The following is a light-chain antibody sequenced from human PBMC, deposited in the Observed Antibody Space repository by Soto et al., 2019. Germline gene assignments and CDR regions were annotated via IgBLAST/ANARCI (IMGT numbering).Light chain of an antibody. Sequence: DIQMTQSPSTLSASVGDRVTITCRASQSISSYLHWYQQKPGKAPKLLIYAASNLQSGVPSRFSGSGSGTEFTLTISNLQPDDFAVYYCQQCFSLPPTFGHGTKVDIK. CDR2: AAS. CDR3: QQCFSLPPT. CDR1: QSISSY. V-gene: IGKV1-39*01. J-gene: IGKJ1*01.